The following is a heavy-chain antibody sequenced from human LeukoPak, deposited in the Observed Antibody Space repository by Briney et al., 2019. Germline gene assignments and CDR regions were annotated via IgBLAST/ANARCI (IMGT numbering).Heavy chain of an antibody. Sequence: GGSLRLSCVASGFTFSSNWMHWVRQAPGKGLVWVSRINEDGRTTNYADSVKGRFTISKDNAKNTVYLQMNSLRAEDTAVYYCVSFYETYWGRGTLVTVSS. D-gene: IGHD2/OR15-2a*01. J-gene: IGHJ4*02. CDR2: INEDGRTT. CDR1: GFTFSSNW. V-gene: IGHV3-74*01. CDR3: VSFYETY.